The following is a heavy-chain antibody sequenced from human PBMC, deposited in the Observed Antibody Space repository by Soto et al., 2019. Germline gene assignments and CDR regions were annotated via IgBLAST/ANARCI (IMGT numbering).Heavy chain of an antibody. Sequence: PGGSLRLSCAASGFTFSSYGMHWVRQAPGKGLEWVAVIWYDGSNKYYADSVKGRFTISRDNSKNTLYLQMNSLRAEDTAVYYCAKELWFGELLSGSWFDPWGQGTLVTVSS. CDR2: IWYDGSNK. CDR3: AKELWFGELLSGSWFDP. J-gene: IGHJ5*02. V-gene: IGHV3-33*06. CDR1: GFTFSSYG. D-gene: IGHD3-10*01.